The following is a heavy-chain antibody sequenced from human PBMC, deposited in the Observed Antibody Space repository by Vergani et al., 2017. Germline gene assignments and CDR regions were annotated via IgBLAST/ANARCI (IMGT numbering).Heavy chain of an antibody. D-gene: IGHD3-22*01. J-gene: IGHJ4*02. Sequence: EVQLLESGGGLVQPGGSLRLSCAASGFTFSTYAMTWVRQAPGKGLEWVSTISSDGGSTYYADSVKGLFTISRDNSKNTLSLQMNSLTAEDTAIYYCAGPQVTSAYYYGGFDYWSQGILVTVSS. V-gene: IGHV3-23*01. CDR1: GFTFSTYA. CDR2: ISSDGGST. CDR3: AGPQVTSAYYYGGFDY.